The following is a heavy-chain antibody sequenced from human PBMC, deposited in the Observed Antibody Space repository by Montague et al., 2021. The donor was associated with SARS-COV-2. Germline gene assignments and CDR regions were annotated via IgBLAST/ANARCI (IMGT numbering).Heavy chain of an antibody. CDR2: VYYSGRC. Sequence: SETLSLTCTVSGDSISTSYWAWIRQPPGKGLEWIGYVYYSGRCSYNSSLKSRVTISVDTSKNQVSLNLRSVTAADTAVYFCVRADRRDPDTPHLYYYKGVDLWGQGTTVTVSS. V-gene: IGHV4-59*01. CDR3: VRADRRDPDTPHLYYYKGVDL. J-gene: IGHJ6*02. CDR1: GDSISTSY. D-gene: IGHD2-15*01.